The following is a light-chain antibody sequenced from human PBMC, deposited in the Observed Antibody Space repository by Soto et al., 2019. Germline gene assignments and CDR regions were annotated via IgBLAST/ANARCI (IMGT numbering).Light chain of an antibody. J-gene: IGKJ4*01. Sequence: DIQMTQSPSTLSASVGDRVTITCRASQSIGTWLAWYQQKPGKAPKVLIYDASTLDGGVPSRFSGRRSGTDFTLTISSLQPSDFATYYCQQYNTYPLTFGGGTKVDNK. V-gene: IGKV1-5*01. CDR2: DAS. CDR3: QQYNTYPLT. CDR1: QSIGTW.